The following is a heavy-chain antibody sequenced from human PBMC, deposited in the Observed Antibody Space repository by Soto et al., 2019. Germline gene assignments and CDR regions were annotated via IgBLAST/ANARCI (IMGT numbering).Heavy chain of an antibody. CDR2: IWYDGSNK. J-gene: IGHJ4*02. V-gene: IGHV3-33*01. CDR3: ARGYYYDSSGQIDY. D-gene: IGHD3-22*01. CDR1: GFTFSSYG. Sequence: HPGGSLRLSCAASGFTFSSYGMHWVRQAPGKGLEWVAVIWYDGSNKYYADSVKGRFTISRDNSKNTLYLQMNSLRAEDTAVYYCARGYYYDSSGQIDYWGQGTLVTVSS.